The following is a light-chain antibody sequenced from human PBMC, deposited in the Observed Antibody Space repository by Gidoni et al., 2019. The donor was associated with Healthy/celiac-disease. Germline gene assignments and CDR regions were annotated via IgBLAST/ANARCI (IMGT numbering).Light chain of an antibody. CDR2: AAY. CDR1: HSISSY. CDR3: QQGYSTPSS. V-gene: IGKV1-39*01. Sequence: DIQMTQSPSSLSASVGDRVTITFRASHSISSYLNWYQQKRGKAPKLLIYAAYSLQSGVPSRFSGSGSGTDFTLTISSLQHEDFANYYCQQGYSTPSSFGQGTKLEIK. J-gene: IGKJ2*04.